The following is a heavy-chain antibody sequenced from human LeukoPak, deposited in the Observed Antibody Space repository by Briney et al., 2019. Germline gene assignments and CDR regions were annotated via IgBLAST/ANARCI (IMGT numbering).Heavy chain of an antibody. J-gene: IGHJ4*02. V-gene: IGHV2-5*02. D-gene: IGHD3-22*01. CDR2: IYWDDDK. Sequence: YGPTLVKPTQTLTLTCTFSGFSLSTSGVGVGWIRQPPGKALEWLALIYWDDDKRYSPSLKSRLTITKDTSKNQVVLTMTNMDPVDTATYYCAHMGLTNYSDSSGYPYYFDYWGQGTLVTVSS. CDR1: GFSLSTSGVG. CDR3: AHMGLTNYSDSSGYPYYFDY.